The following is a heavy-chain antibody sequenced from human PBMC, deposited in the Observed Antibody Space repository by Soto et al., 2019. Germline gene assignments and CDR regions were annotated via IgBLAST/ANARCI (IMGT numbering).Heavy chain of an antibody. CDR1: GFTFRSYV. V-gene: IGHV3-30*19. J-gene: IGHJ4*01. D-gene: IGHD3-16*01. CDR3: AGWGTTGGLEV. Sequence: QVQLVESGGGVVQPGTSLRLSCVGSGFTFRSYVIHWVRQAPGKGLEWVALTSYDGSNKYYDDSLKGRFTISRDNSRKTVDLQMDNLRIEVPALCYWAGWGTTGGLEVWGHGTLVSVSS. CDR2: TSYDGSNK.